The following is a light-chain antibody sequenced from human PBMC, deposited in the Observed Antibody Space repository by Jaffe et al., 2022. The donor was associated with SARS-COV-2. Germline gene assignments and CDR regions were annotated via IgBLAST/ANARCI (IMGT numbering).Light chain of an antibody. V-gene: IGKV2-28*01. CDR3: MQALETPRT. Sequence: DIVMTQSPVSQPVTPGEPASISCRSSQSLRHSNGYNYLEWYLQKPGQSPQLLIYWGSYRASGVPDRFSGSGSVTDFTLKISRVEAEDVGIYYCMQALETPRTFGQGTKLEIK. J-gene: IGKJ2*01. CDR1: QSLRHSNGYNY. CDR2: WGS.